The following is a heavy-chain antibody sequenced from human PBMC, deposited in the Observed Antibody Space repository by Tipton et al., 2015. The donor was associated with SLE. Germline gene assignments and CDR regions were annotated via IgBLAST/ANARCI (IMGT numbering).Heavy chain of an antibody. V-gene: IGHV4-4*02. Sequence: SLTCAVSGGSISSSNWWSWVRQPPGKGLEWIGEIYHSGSTNYNPSLKSRVTISVDKSKNQFSLKLSSVTAADTAVYYCARVWRQLANYFDYWGQGTLVTVSS. CDR1: GGSISSSNW. J-gene: IGHJ4*02. CDR2: IYHSGST. CDR3: ARVWRQLANYFDY. D-gene: IGHD6-6*01.